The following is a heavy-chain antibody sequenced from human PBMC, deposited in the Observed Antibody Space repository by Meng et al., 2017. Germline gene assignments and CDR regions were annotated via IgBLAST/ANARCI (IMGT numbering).Heavy chain of an antibody. CDR2: TYYRSKWYN. V-gene: IGHV6-1*01. CDR3: ARGVVYAISYFDY. Sequence: EPLQQSSPGLVKPSQTLPLTCAVSGDSVSSNSAAWNWIRQSSSRGLEWLGRTYYRSKWYNDYAVSVKSRITINPDTSKNQFSLQLNSVTPEDTAVYYCARGVVYAISYFDYWGQGTLVTVSS. J-gene: IGHJ4*02. D-gene: IGHD2-8*02. CDR1: GDSVSSNSAA.